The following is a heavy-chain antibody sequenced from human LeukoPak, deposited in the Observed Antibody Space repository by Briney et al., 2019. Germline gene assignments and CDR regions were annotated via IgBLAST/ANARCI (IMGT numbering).Heavy chain of an antibody. CDR1: GFTFRNYV. Sequence: PGGSLRLSCAASGFTFRNYVMHWVRQAPGKGLEWVAVTSYDGSEKYYADSVKGRFTISRDNSKNTLYLQINSLRAEDTAVYYCAKANSGYDLSDYFDYWGQGTLVTVSS. D-gene: IGHD5-12*01. V-gene: IGHV3-30*18. J-gene: IGHJ4*02. CDR2: TSYDGSEK. CDR3: AKANSGYDLSDYFDY.